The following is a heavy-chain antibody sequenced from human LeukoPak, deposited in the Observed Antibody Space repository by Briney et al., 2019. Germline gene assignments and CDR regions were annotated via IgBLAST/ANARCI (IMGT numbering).Heavy chain of an antibody. J-gene: IGHJ6*02. CDR1: GFTFSSYA. D-gene: IGHD3-22*01. CDR3: ARDPENQVYYYDSSGYYGYYGMDV. V-gene: IGHV3-30-3*01. Sequence: GRSLRLSCAASGFTFSSYAMHWVRQAPGKGLEWAAVISYDGSNKYYADSVKGRFTISRDNSKNTLYLQMNSLRAEDTAVYYCARDPENQVYYYDSSGYYGYYGMDVWGQGTTVTVSS. CDR2: ISYDGSNK.